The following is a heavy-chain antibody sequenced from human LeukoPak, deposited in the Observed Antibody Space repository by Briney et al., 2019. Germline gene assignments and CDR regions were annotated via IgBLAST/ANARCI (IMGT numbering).Heavy chain of an antibody. CDR2: ISGGGGST. CDR1: GFIFTTYA. J-gene: IGHJ6*02. D-gene: IGHD4-11*01. CDR3: AKDMSDYTNFPDV. Sequence: GGSLRLSCAASGFIFTTYAMIWVRQAPGKGLEWVSTISGGGGSTFYADSVKGRSTIFRVNSKNTLYLQMNSLRAEDTAIYYCAKDMSDYTNFPDVWGQGTTVTVSS. V-gene: IGHV3-23*01.